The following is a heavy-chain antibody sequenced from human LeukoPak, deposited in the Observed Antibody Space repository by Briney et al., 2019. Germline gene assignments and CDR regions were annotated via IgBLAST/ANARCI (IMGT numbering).Heavy chain of an antibody. CDR2: INPNSGGT. CDR3: ARSYYYDSSGYTYAFDI. J-gene: IGHJ3*02. Sequence: GASVKVSCKASGYTFTGYYMHWARQAPGQGLEWMGWINPNSGGTNYAQKFQGRVTMTKDTSISTAYMELSRLRSDDTAVYYCARSYYYDSSGYTYAFDIWGQGTMVTVSS. D-gene: IGHD3-22*01. CDR1: GYTFTGYY. V-gene: IGHV1-2*02.